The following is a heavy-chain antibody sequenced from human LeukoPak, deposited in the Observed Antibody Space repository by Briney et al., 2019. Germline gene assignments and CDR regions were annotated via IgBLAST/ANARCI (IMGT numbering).Heavy chain of an antibody. CDR3: ATSFMVRGSLDY. CDR1: GYSLTELS. V-gene: IGHV1-24*01. D-gene: IGHD3-10*01. Sequence: ASVKVSCKVSGYSLTELSMDWVGQAPGKGLEWMGGFDPEDGETLYAQKLQGRVTLTEDTSTDTAYMELSSLRSEDTAVYFCATSFMVRGSLDYWGQGTLVTVSS. J-gene: IGHJ4*02. CDR2: FDPEDGET.